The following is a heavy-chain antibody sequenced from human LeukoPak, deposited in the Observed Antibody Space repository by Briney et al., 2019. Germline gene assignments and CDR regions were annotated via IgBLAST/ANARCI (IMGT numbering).Heavy chain of an antibody. J-gene: IGHJ6*03. V-gene: IGHV3-48*01. D-gene: IGHD1-1*01. CDR1: GFPFMTYA. CDR3: ARVVPVHEYYNSYMDV. Sequence: GGSLRLSCAASGFPFMTYAMNWVRQSPGKGLEWVAFLTRGSSNIQYAESVKGRFTISRDNGKDSLFLQMNSLRAEDTAVYYCARVVPVHEYYNSYMDVWGKGTTVTVSS. CDR2: LTRGSSNI.